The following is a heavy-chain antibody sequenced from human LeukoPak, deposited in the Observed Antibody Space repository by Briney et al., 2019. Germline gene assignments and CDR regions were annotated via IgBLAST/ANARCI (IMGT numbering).Heavy chain of an antibody. Sequence: GASVKVSCTASGYTFINYGITWVRQAPGQGLEWMGWISAYNGNTNYAQKLQGRVTMTTDTSTSAAYMELRSLRSDDTAVYYGARDEDRGDITHGYWGQGTLVTVSS. V-gene: IGHV1-18*01. CDR3: ARDEDRGDITHGY. CDR2: ISAYNGNT. CDR1: GYTFINYG. D-gene: IGHD1-14*01. J-gene: IGHJ4*02.